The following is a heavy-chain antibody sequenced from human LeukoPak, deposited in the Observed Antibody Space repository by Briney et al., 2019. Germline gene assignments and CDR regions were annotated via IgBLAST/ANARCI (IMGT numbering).Heavy chain of an antibody. CDR1: GFPFSDFS. D-gene: IGHD2-8*01. J-gene: IGHJ4*02. Sequence: GGSLRLSCVTSGFPFSDFSMSWVRQAPGKGLEWISTTNSGGTSTYYAASVKGRFTISRDNSKNTLYLQMSSLRVEDTAVYYCAKQSYARSLGEGGPGTLVSVSS. CDR3: AKQSYARSLGE. V-gene: IGHV3-23*01. CDR2: TNSGGTST.